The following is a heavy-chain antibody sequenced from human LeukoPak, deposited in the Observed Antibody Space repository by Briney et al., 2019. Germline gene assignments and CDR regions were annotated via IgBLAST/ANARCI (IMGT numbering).Heavy chain of an antibody. Sequence: GGSLRLSCAASGFTFDDYAMHWVRQAPGKGLEWVSGISWNSGSIGYADSVKGRFTISRDNAKNSLYLQTNSLRAEDTALYYCAKDRYSSSWYAIDYWGQGTLVTVSS. J-gene: IGHJ4*02. CDR3: AKDRYSSSWYAIDY. CDR1: GFTFDDYA. D-gene: IGHD6-13*01. V-gene: IGHV3-9*01. CDR2: ISWNSGSI.